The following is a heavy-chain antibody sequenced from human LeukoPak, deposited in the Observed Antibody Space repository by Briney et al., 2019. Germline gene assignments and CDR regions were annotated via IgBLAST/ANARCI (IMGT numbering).Heavy chain of an antibody. CDR3: ARLAYWYFDL. Sequence: GGSLRLSCAASGSTFNSYWMSWVRQAPGKGLEWVANIKQDGSEKYYVDSVKGRFTISRDNAKNSLYLQMNSLRAEDTAVYYCARLAYWYFDLWGRGTLVTVSS. CDR2: IKQDGSEK. V-gene: IGHV3-7*02. CDR1: GSTFNSYW. J-gene: IGHJ2*01.